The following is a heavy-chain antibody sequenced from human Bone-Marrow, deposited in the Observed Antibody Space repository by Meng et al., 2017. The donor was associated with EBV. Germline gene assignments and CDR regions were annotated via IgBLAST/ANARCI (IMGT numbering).Heavy chain of an antibody. CDR1: GISAYW. CDR2: INEDGSVI. Sequence: VRGVESGGGLVKPVWYLTLFCVGSGISAYWMHWVRQAPGKGLVWVSSINEDGSVINYADTVKGRFTISRDNAKNTVSMQMNSLRAEDTAVYYCAKDCFGARDYWGQGTLVTVSS. D-gene: IGHD1-26*01. J-gene: IGHJ4*02. CDR3: AKDCFGARDY. V-gene: IGHV3-74*01.